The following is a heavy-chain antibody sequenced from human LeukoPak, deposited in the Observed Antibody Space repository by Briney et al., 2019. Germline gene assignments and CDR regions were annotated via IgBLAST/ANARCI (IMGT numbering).Heavy chain of an antibody. V-gene: IGHV4-59*08. Sequence: PSETLSLTCTVSGGSISSYYWSWIRQPPGKGLEWIAYIHYSGDTRYNPSLRSRVTMSVDTSKYQFSLKLSSVTAADTAVYYCARQVVPAAIHSQFYFDYWGQGTLVTVSS. J-gene: IGHJ4*02. CDR1: GGSISSYY. D-gene: IGHD2-2*02. CDR3: ARQVVPAAIHSQFYFDY. CDR2: IHYSGDT.